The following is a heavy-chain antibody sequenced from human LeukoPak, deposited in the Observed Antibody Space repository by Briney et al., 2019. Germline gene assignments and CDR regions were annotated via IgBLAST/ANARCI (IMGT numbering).Heavy chain of an antibody. CDR3: ATVALTGWTFDP. J-gene: IGHJ5*02. CDR2: INHSGST. D-gene: IGHD7-27*01. Sequence: PSETLSLTCAVYGGSFSGYYWSWIRQPPGKGLEWIGEINHSGSTNYNPSFQSRVTIAVDTSKDQFSLKLSSVTAADTAIYYCATVALTGWTFDPWGQGTLVTVSS. V-gene: IGHV4-34*01. CDR1: GGSFSGYY.